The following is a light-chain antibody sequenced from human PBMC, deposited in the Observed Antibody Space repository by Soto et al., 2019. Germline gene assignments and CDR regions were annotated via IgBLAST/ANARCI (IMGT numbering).Light chain of an antibody. CDR3: QQYYSDPPA. CDR2: AAS. V-gene: IGKV1-8*01. Sequence: AIRMTQSPSSFSASTGDRVTITCRASQGISSYLAWYQQKPGKAPKLLIYAASTLQSGVPSRFSGSGSGTDFTLTISCLQSEDFATYYCQQYYSDPPAVGGGTKVEIK. CDR1: QGISSY. J-gene: IGKJ4*01.